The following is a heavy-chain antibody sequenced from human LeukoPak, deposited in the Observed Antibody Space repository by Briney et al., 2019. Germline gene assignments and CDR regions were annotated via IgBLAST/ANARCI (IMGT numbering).Heavy chain of an antibody. V-gene: IGHV1-18*01. D-gene: IGHD6-19*01. CDR2: ISAYNGDT. Sequence: ASVKVSCKASGYPFISYGINWVRQAPGQGLEWMGWISAYNGDTNYAQKFQGRVTMTTDTSTSTAYMEVRSLRSDDTAVYYCARDGPQWLAAFDFWGQGTLVTVSS. CDR1: GYPFISYG. J-gene: IGHJ4*02. CDR3: ARDGPQWLAAFDF.